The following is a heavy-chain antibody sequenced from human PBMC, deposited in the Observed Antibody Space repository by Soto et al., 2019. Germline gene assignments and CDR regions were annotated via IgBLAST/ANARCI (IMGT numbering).Heavy chain of an antibody. V-gene: IGHV1-2*02. D-gene: IGHD3-22*01. CDR2: INPISGGA. J-gene: IGHJ4*02. CDR3: ARPFNYYDTPSFDY. CDR1: GYAFSGYY. Sequence: ASVKGSCKAAGYAFSGYYMRCVRQAPGQGLEWMGWINPISGGANYAQKFQGRVTMTTDESTSTAYMELSSLRSEDTAVYYCARPFNYYDTPSFDYWGQGTLVTVSS.